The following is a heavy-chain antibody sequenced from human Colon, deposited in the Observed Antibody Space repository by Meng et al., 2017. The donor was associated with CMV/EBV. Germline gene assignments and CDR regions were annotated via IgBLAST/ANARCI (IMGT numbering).Heavy chain of an antibody. J-gene: IGHJ4*02. CDR3: ARPARGSTNYY. Sequence: LSLTCATSGFTFSKYWMSWVRQAPGKGLEWVANIKQDGSEKYYVDSVKGRFTISRDNAKNSVSLQMNGLRAEDTAVYYCARPARGSTNYYWGQGTLVTVSS. CDR2: IKQDGSEK. V-gene: IGHV3-7*01. D-gene: IGHD6-13*01. CDR1: GFTFSKYW.